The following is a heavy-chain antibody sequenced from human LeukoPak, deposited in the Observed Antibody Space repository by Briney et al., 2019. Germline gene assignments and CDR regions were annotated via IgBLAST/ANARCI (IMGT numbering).Heavy chain of an antibody. Sequence: GXSVKVSCKASGYTFTGYYMHWVRQAPGQGLEWMGWINPNSGGTNYAQKFQGWVTMTRDTSISTAYMELSRLRSDDTAVYYCARVLGSSAARGAFDIWGQGTMVTVSS. D-gene: IGHD3-22*01. V-gene: IGHV1-2*04. CDR1: GYTFTGYY. J-gene: IGHJ3*02. CDR2: INPNSGGT. CDR3: ARVLGSSAARGAFDI.